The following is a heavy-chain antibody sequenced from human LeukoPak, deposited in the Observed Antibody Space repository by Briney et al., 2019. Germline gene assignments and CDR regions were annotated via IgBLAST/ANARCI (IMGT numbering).Heavy chain of an antibody. V-gene: IGHV1-8*01. D-gene: IGHD6-6*01. CDR2: LNPNNGTT. CDR1: GYTFTSFD. J-gene: IGHJ4*01. Sequence: GASVKVSCTPPGYTFTSFDINWVRQAPGQGLEWMGYLNPNNGTTGYAQKFQGRVTLTRDTSRGTAYMEVNSLKSDDTAIYFCARAFYSSSSGGGNYFDYWGLGTMVTVSS. CDR3: ARAFYSSSSGGGNYFDY.